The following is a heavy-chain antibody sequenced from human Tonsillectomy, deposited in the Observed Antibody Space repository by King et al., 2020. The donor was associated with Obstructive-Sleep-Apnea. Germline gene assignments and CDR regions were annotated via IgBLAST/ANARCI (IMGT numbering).Heavy chain of an antibody. V-gene: IGHV3-49*01. CDR1: GFSFGDYA. CDR3: TAELRYFDPPNY. CDR2: SRKQAYGGTT. Sequence: VQLVESGGGLVQPGQSLRLSCTTSGFSFGDYALSWFRQAPGKGLEWFGVSRKQAYGGTTEYAASVKGRFSISRDGSKSIAYLQMNSLKTEDTAVYYCTAELRYFDPPNYWGQGTLVIVSS. D-gene: IGHD3-9*01. J-gene: IGHJ4*02.